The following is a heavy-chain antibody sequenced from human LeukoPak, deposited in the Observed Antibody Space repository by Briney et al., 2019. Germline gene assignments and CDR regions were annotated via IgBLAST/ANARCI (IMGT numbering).Heavy chain of an antibody. CDR3: AKDGGRVAAALDF. CDR1: GFSFKSYA. CDR2: ISSDGSDK. D-gene: IGHD2-2*01. Sequence: GRSLRLSCAASGFSFKSYAMHWARQAPGKGLEWVAVISSDGSDKYYGDSVKGRLIISRDNSMDTLYLQMNSLRVEDTAVYYCAKDGGRVAAALDFWGQGIPVTVSS. V-gene: IGHV3-30*18. J-gene: IGHJ4*02.